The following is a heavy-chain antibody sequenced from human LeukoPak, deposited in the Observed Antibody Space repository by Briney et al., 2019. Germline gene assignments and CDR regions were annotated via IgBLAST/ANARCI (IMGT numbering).Heavy chain of an antibody. J-gene: IGHJ4*02. D-gene: IGHD3-9*01. CDR1: GFIFSDYY. CDR3: VKWGDYDILTGYYVPDF. CDR2: ITGSGDTT. V-gene: IGHV3-23*01. Sequence: GGSLRLSCEASGFIFSDYYMNWIRQAPGKGLEWVSAITGSGDTTYYADSVKGRFTISRDNSKNALYVEMNTLRAEDTAVYYCVKWGDYDILTGYYVPDFWGQGTLVTVSS.